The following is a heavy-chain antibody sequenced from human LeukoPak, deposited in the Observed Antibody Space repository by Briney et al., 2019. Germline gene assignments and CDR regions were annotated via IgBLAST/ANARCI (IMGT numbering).Heavy chain of an antibody. V-gene: IGHV4-34*01. CDR2: INHSGST. J-gene: IGHJ5*02. CDR1: GGSFSGYY. Sequence: SETLSLTCAVYGGSFSGYYWSWIRQPPGKGLEWIGEINHSGSTNYNPSLKSRVTISVDTSKKQFSLKLSSVTAADTAVYYCARGRLLMWFDPWGQGTLVTVSS. D-gene: IGHD3-16*01. CDR3: ARGRLLMWFDP.